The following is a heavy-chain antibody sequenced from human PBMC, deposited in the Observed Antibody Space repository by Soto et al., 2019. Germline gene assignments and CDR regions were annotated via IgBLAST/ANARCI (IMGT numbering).Heavy chain of an antibody. CDR2: IIPISGTA. D-gene: IGHD2-2*01. CDR1: GGTFSSYA. Sequence: QVQLVQSGAEVKKPGSSVKVSCKASGGTFSSYAISWVRQAPGQGLEWMGGIIPISGTANYAQKLQGRATITADESTSTAYMELSSLRSEDTAVYYCARSHGSSTTLEIYYYYYYGMEVWGQGTTVTVSS. J-gene: IGHJ6*02. CDR3: ARSHGSSTTLEIYYYYYYGMEV. V-gene: IGHV1-69*01.